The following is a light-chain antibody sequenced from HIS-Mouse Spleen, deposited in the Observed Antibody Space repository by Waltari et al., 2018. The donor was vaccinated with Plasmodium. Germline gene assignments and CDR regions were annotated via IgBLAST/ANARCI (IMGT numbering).Light chain of an antibody. J-gene: IGKJ4*01. Sequence: AIQLTQSPSSLSASVGDRVTITCRASQGIRSALAWAQQKPGKATKLLIYDASSLESGVPSRFSGIGSGTDFTLTISSLQPEDFATYYCQQFNSYPLTFGGGTKVEIK. CDR1: QGIRSA. CDR2: DAS. CDR3: QQFNSYPLT. V-gene: IGKV1-13*02.